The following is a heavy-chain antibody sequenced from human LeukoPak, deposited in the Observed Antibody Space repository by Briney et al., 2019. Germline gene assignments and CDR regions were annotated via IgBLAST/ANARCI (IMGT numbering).Heavy chain of an antibody. CDR3: AKDRKNTMIVVGFDY. V-gene: IGHV3-23*01. J-gene: IGHJ4*02. D-gene: IGHD3-22*01. Sequence: GGSLRLSCTASGLIFRNYAMTWVRQAPRKGLEWVSAISGDGTETFYADSVKGRFTISRDNSKNTHYLQMSSLRAEDTAVYYCAKDRKNTMIVVGFDYWGQGTLVTVSS. CDR2: ISGDGTET. CDR1: GLIFRNYA.